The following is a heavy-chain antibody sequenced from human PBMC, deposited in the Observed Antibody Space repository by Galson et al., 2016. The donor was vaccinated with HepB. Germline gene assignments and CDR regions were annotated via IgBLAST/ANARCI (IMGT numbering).Heavy chain of an antibody. CDR2: IYAANGNT. CDR3: TRVSEFCSSTSCNLGDY. Sequence: SVKVSCKASGYTFTKYVLHWVRQAPGQRLEWMGWIYAANGNTKYSQKFQGRVTFTGDKSATTAYMELSSLRSEDTAVYYCTRVSEFCSSTSCNLGDYWGQGTLVTVSS. CDR1: GYTFTKYV. V-gene: IGHV1-3*01. J-gene: IGHJ4*02. D-gene: IGHD2-2*01.